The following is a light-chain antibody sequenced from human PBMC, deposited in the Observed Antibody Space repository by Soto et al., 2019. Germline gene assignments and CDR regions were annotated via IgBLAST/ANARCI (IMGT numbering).Light chain of an antibody. CDR2: DAS. CDR1: QTISNW. CDR3: QQYSNYSPWT. J-gene: IGKJ1*01. Sequence: IQMTQSPSTLSASVGDRVTITCRASQTISNWLAWYQQKPGKAPKLLIYDASSLPSGVPSRFSGSGSGTEFTLTISSLQPDDFATYYCQQYSNYSPWTFGQGTKVEIK. V-gene: IGKV1-5*01.